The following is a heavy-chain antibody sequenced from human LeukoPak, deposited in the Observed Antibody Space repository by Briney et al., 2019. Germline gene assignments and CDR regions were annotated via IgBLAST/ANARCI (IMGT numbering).Heavy chain of an antibody. CDR1: GFTFSSYS. J-gene: IGHJ4*02. Sequence: GGSLRLSCAASGFTFSSYSMNWVRQAPGKGLEWVSSISGRSSFIYYADSVKRRFTISRDNAKHSLHLQMNSLRAEDTAVYYCARGSRQDYGGNSGYWGQGTLVTVSS. CDR2: ISGRSSFI. CDR3: ARGSRQDYGGNSGY. D-gene: IGHD4-23*01. V-gene: IGHV3-21*01.